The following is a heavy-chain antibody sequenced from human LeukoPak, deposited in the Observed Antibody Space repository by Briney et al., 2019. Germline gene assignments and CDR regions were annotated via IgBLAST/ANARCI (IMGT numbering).Heavy chain of an antibody. CDR3: ARGYCSSTSCYDLGEYDY. CDR1: GGTFSSYA. D-gene: IGHD2-2*01. J-gene: IGHJ4*02. V-gene: IGHV1-69*05. Sequence: SVKVSCKASGGTFSSYAISWVRQAPVQGLEWMGGIIPIFGTANYAQKFQGRVTITTDESTSTAYMELSSLRSEDTAVYYCARGYCSSTSCYDLGEYDYWGQGTLVTVSS. CDR2: IIPIFGTA.